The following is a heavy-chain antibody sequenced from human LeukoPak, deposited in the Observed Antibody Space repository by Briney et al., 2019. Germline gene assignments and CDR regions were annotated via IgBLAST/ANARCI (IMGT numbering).Heavy chain of an antibody. D-gene: IGHD5-18*01. V-gene: IGHV4-4*02. CDR3: ARKGYSYGFPYYYYGMDV. CDR1: GGSISSSNW. CDR2: IYHSGST. Sequence: SETLSLTCAVSGGSISSSNWWSWVRQPPGKGLEWIGEIYHSGSTNYNPSPKSRVTISVDKSKNQFSLKLSSVTAADTAVYYCARKGYSYGFPYYYYGMDVWGKGTTVTVSS. J-gene: IGHJ6*04.